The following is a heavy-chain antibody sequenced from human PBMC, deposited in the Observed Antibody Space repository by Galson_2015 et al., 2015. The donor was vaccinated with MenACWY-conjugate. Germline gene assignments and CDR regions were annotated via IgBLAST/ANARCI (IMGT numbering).Heavy chain of an antibody. CDR2: SDSEV. J-gene: IGHJ4*02. Sequence: SDSEVNYSPSFQGHLTISADKSISTAYLQWSSLKASDTAMYYCARIVGASHFFDYWGQGSLVAVSS. V-gene: IGHV5-10-1*01. CDR3: ARIVGASHFFDY. D-gene: IGHD1-26*01.